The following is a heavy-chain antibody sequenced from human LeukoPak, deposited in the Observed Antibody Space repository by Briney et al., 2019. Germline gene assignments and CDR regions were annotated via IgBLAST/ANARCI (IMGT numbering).Heavy chain of an antibody. CDR2: ISGSGGST. CDR1: GFTVSSYA. CDR3: AKAPQYYYYMDV. J-gene: IGHJ6*03. Sequence: GGSLRLSCTVSGFTVSSYAMSWVRQVPGKGLEWVSAISGSGGSTYYADSVKGRFTISRDNSKSTLYLQMNSLRAEDTAVYYCAKAPQYYYYMDVWGKGTTVTISS. V-gene: IGHV3-23*01.